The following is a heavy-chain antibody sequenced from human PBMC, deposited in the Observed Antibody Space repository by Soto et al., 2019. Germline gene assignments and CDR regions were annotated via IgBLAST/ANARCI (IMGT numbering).Heavy chain of an antibody. D-gene: IGHD6-19*01. CDR2: IYPGDSDT. Sequence: GESLKISWKGSGYSFTSYWIGWARQMPGIGLEWMGIIYPGDSDTRYSPSFQGQVTISADKSISTAYLQWSSLKASDTAMYYCAIVALYSSGEGNWFDPWGQGTLVTVSS. J-gene: IGHJ5*02. CDR3: AIVALYSSGEGNWFDP. CDR1: GYSFTSYW. V-gene: IGHV5-51*01.